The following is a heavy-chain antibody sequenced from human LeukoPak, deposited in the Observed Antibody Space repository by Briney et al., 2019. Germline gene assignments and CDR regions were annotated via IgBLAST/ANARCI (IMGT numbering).Heavy chain of an antibody. CDR1: GFSLSIRGVG. J-gene: IGHJ6*02. CDR2: IYWDDDK. D-gene: IGHD1-26*01. Sequence: SGPTLVKPTQTLTLTCTFSGFSLSIRGVGVGWIRQPPVKALEWLALIYWDDDKRYSPSLKSRLTITKDTSKNQVVLTMTNMDPVDTATYYCAHRRYSGSYYDMDVWGQGTTVTVSS. V-gene: IGHV2-5*02. CDR3: AHRRYSGSYYDMDV.